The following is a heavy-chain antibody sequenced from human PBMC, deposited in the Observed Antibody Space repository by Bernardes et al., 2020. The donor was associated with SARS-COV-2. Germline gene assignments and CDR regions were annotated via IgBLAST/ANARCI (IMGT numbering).Heavy chain of an antibody. CDR3: ARTVAAPADY. CDR1: GFTFSDFW. V-gene: IGHV3-7*03. CDR2: INDDGSVK. J-gene: IGHJ4*02. Sequence: GGSPRLSCAASGFTFSDFWMAWVRQAPGKGLEWVANINDDGSVKYYADSVKGRFTISRDNAKNSLYLQMNSLRGEDTAVYYCARTVAAPADYWGQGTLVTVSS. D-gene: IGHD6-13*01.